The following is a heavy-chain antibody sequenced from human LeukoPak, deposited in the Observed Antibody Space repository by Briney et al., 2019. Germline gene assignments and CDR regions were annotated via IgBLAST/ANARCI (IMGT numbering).Heavy chain of an antibody. Sequence: GGSLRLSCAASGFTFSSYGMHWVCQAPGKGLEWVAVISYDGSNKYYADSVKGRFTISRDNSKNTLYLQMNSLRAEDTAVYYCAKRYCSGGSCSSLGAFDIWGQGTMVTVSS. CDR1: GFTFSSYG. CDR3: AKRYCSGGSCSSLGAFDI. J-gene: IGHJ3*02. V-gene: IGHV3-30*18. CDR2: ISYDGSNK. D-gene: IGHD2-15*01.